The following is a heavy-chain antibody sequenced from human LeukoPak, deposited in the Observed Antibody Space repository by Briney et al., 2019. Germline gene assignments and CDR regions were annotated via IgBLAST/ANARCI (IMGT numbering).Heavy chain of an antibody. D-gene: IGHD6-13*01. CDR1: GYTFTSYG. J-gene: IGHJ5*02. V-gene: IGHV1-18*04. CDR2: ISADNGNT. Sequence: ASVKVSCKGSGYTFTSYGISWVRQAPGEGLEWMGWISADNGNTNYEQKFQGRVTMTTDTSTNTAYMELRSLRSGDTAVYYCARGPRRQQLVRDNWFDPWGQGTLVTVSS. CDR3: ARGPRRQQLVRDNWFDP.